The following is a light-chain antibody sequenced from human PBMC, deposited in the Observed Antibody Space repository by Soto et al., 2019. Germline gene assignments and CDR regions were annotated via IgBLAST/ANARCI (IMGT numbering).Light chain of an antibody. Sequence: VVTQSPSASASLGASVKFTCTLSSGHSSYAIAWHQQQPEKGPRYLMKVDSDGSHIKGDGIPDRFSGSSSRAERYLTISSLQSEDEADYYCQTWGTGTWVFGGGTKLTVL. CDR3: QTWGTGTWV. CDR2: VDSDGSH. J-gene: IGLJ3*02. CDR1: SGHSSYA. V-gene: IGLV4-69*01.